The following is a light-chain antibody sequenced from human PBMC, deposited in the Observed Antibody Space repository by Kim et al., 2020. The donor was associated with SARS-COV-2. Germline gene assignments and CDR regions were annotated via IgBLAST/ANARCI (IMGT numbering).Light chain of an antibody. Sequence: DIRMTQSPSSLSASVGDRVTITCRASQSISTYLNWYQQKPGRAPKILIYAGATLQSGVPSRFSGSGSATDFTLTINNLQPEYFATYYCQQNHNTPHTFGQGTKLEI. CDR3: QQNHNTPHT. CDR2: AGA. J-gene: IGKJ2*01. CDR1: QSISTY. V-gene: IGKV1-39*01.